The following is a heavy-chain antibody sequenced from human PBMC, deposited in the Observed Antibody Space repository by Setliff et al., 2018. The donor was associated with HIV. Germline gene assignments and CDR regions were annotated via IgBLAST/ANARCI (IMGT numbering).Heavy chain of an antibody. CDR3: ARSLGLTGMDV. Sequence: LSLTCDVFDGPFSGHYWSWIRQPPGKGLEWIGEINGSGSSNYNSSLKSRVIILVDTSKMQFSLRLTSVTAADTAVYYCARSLGLTGMDVWGKGTTVTVFS. D-gene: IGHD3-9*01. CDR2: INGSGSS. CDR1: DGPFSGHY. V-gene: IGHV4-34*01. J-gene: IGHJ6*03.